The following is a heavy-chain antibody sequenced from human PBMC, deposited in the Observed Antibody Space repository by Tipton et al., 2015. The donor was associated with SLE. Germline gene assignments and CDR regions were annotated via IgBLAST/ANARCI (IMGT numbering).Heavy chain of an antibody. V-gene: IGHV3-53*04. CDR1: GFTVSSNY. J-gene: IGHJ3*02. CDR3: AREEPLQRWPHGAFDI. CDR2: IYSGGST. D-gene: IGHD6-19*01. Sequence: SLRLSCAASGFTVSSNYMSWVRQAPGKGLEWVSVIYSGGSTYYADSVKGRFTISRHNSKHTLQLQMNSLRAEDTAVYYCAREEPLQRWPHGAFDIWGQGTMVTVSS.